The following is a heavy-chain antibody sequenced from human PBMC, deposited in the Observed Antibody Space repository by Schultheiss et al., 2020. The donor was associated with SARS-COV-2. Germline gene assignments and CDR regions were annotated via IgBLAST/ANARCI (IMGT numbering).Heavy chain of an antibody. CDR3: ARGVSGYSYGKADY. J-gene: IGHJ4*02. Sequence: SETLSLTCAVSGGSISSSNWWSWVRQPPGKGLEWIGEIYHSGSTNYNPSLKSRVTISVDKSKNQFSLKLSSVTAADTAVYYCARGVSGYSYGKADYWGQGTLVTVSS. D-gene: IGHD5-18*01. CDR2: IYHSGST. CDR1: GGSISSSNW. V-gene: IGHV4-4*02.